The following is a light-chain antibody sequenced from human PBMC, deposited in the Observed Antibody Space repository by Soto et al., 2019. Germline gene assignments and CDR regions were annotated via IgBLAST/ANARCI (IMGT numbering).Light chain of an antibody. CDR1: QSVSSSY. CDR2: VAS. Sequence: EIVLTQSPGTLSLSPGERATLSCRASQSVSSSYLAWYQQKPGQAPRVLIYVASSRAAGIPDRFSGSGSGTDFTLNISRLEPGDFAVYYCLQYGSSRSSFGGGTKVEMK. CDR3: LQYGSSRSS. V-gene: IGKV3-20*01. J-gene: IGKJ4*01.